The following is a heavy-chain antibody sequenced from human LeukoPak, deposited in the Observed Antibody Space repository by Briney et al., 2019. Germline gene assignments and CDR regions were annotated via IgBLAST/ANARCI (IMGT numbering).Heavy chain of an antibody. D-gene: IGHD5-24*01. J-gene: IGHJ6*02. CDR2: IYYSGST. Sequence: SETLSLTCTVSGGSISSYYWSWIRQPPGKGLEWIGYIYYSGSTNYNPSLKSRVTISVDTSKNQFSLKLSSVTAADTAVYYCARGDGHPYYYYYGMDVWGQGTTVTVSS. V-gene: IGHV4-59*01. CDR1: GGSISSYY. CDR3: ARGDGHPYYYYYGMDV.